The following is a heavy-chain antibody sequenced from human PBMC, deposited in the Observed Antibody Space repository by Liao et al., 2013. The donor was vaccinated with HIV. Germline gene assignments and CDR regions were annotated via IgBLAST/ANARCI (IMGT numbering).Heavy chain of an antibody. CDR1: SGYITSRSYY. J-gene: IGHJ4*02. CDR3: ARERYAGPWGDLTYYFDS. D-gene: IGHD1-1*01. V-gene: IGHV4-61*02. CDR2: IYSTGST. Sequence: QVQLQESGPGLLRPSETLSLTCTVSSGYITSRSYYWTWIRQSAGEGLEWIGRIYSTGSTNYNPSLKSRVTISIDTSKNHFSLSLRSVTAADTAVYYCARERYAGPWGDLTYYFDSWGRGNPRSPSSS.